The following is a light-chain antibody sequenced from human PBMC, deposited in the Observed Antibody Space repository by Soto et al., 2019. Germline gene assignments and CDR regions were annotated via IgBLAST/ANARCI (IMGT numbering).Light chain of an antibody. CDR3: SSFTSNRIYV. J-gene: IGLJ1*01. V-gene: IGLV2-14*03. CDR1: HNDIGAYDY. CDR2: GVT. Sequence: QSALTQPTSVSGSPGRSITISCTGNHNDIGAYDYVSWYQQHPGRAPRLLIHGVTTRPSGISDRFSASKSGLTASLTISGLQPEDEADYYCSSFTSNRIYVFGPGTKV.